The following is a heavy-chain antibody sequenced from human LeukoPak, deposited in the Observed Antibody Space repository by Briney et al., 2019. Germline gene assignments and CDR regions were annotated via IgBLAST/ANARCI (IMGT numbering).Heavy chain of an antibody. V-gene: IGHV3-30*02. CDR2: IRYDGSNT. Sequence: GGSLRLSCAASGFIFSSYGMHWVRQAPGKGLEWVTFIRYDGSNTYYADSMKGRFTVSRDNSKNTLYLQMNSLRAEDTAVYYCTKGDRALYYGFSSFDYWGQETLVTVSS. CDR1: GFIFSSYG. CDR3: TKGDRALYYGFSSFDY. J-gene: IGHJ4*02. D-gene: IGHD3-10*01.